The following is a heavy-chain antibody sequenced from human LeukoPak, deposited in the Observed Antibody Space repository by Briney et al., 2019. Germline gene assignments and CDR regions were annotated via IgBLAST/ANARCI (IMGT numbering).Heavy chain of an antibody. D-gene: IGHD3-10*01. CDR3: AKLWFGERPLYYYMDV. V-gene: IGHV4-38-2*02. CDR1: GYSISSGYY. Sequence: PSETLSLTCTVSGYSISSGYYWGWIRQPPGKGLEWIGSIYHSGSTYYNPSLKSRVTISVDTSKNQFSLKLSSVTAADTAVYYCAKLWFGERPLYYYMDVWGKGTAVTVSS. CDR2: IYHSGST. J-gene: IGHJ6*03.